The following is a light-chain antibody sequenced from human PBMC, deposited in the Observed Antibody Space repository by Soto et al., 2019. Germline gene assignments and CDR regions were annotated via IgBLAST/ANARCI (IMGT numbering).Light chain of an antibody. CDR2: GNI. CDR1: SSNIGALFD. Sequence: QSVLTQPPSVSGAPGQTVTISCTGSSSNIGALFDVHWYQQLPGTAPKLLIYGNINRPSGVPDRFSGSKSGTSASLAITGLRTEDEADSYCQSYDSSLSASVLGNGTKVTVL. CDR3: QSYDSSLSASV. V-gene: IGLV1-40*01. J-gene: IGLJ1*01.